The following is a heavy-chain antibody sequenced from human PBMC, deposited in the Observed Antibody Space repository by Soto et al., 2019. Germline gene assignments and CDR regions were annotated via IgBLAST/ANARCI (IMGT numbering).Heavy chain of an antibody. J-gene: IGHJ6*02. D-gene: IGHD2-2*01. V-gene: IGHV3-15*01. CDR1: GITFINAW. Sequence: PGGSLRLSCVASGITFINAWMSWVRQAPGKGLEWVGRVRANSDGGTAEYAARVKGRFTISRENANNSLYLQMNSLRAGDTAVYYCARSRGGRKDGVFPASKGGFYYYGMDVWGQGTTVTVSS. CDR2: VRANSDGGTA. CDR3: ARSRGGRKDGVFPASKGGFYYYGMDV.